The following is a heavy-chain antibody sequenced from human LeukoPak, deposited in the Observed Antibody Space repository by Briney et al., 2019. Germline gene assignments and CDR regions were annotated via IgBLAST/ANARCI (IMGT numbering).Heavy chain of an antibody. CDR1: GGSISSYY. CDR2: IYYSGST. V-gene: IGHV4-59*01. J-gene: IGHJ4*02. Sequence: SETLSLTCTVSGGSISSYYWSWVRQPPGKGPEWIGYIYYSGSTNYNPSLKSRVTISVDTSKNQFSLKLSSVTAADTAVYYCARGVPGQGNYWDQGTQVTVSS. D-gene: IGHD2-2*01. CDR3: ARGVPGQGNY.